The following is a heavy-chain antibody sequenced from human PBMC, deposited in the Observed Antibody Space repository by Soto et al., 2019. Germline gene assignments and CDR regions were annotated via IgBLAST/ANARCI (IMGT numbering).Heavy chain of an antibody. J-gene: IGHJ4*02. CDR1: GGSISNNY. Sequence: SETLSLTCTVSGGSISNNYWTWIRQPPGKGLEWIGYIYYTGSTSYNSSLKSRVTISLDTPKNQFSLKLSSVTAADTAVYYCARSQTTVTSYDYWGQGTLVTVSS. D-gene: IGHD4-17*01. CDR2: IYYTGST. CDR3: ARSQTTVTSYDY. V-gene: IGHV4-59*12.